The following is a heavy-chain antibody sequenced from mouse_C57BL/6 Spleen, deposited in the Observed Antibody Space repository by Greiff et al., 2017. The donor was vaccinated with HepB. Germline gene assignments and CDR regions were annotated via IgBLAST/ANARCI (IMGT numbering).Heavy chain of an antibody. CDR2: IWRGGST. Sequence: QVQLQQSGPGLVQPSQSLSITCTVSGFSLTSYGVHWVRQSPGKGLEWLGVIWRGGSTDYNAAFMSRLSITKDNSKSQVFFKMNSLQADDTAIYYCAKRGSNYGVLYFDVWGTGITVTVSS. V-gene: IGHV2-5*01. CDR3: AKRGSNYGVLYFDV. CDR1: GFSLTSYG. J-gene: IGHJ1*03. D-gene: IGHD2-5*01.